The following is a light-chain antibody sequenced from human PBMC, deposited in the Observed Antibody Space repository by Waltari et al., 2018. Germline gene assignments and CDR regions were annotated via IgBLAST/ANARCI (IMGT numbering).Light chain of an antibody. J-gene: IGKJ1*01. CDR2: GAS. Sequence: EIVMTQSPATLSMSPGERATLSCRASPSVSSNLAWYQYKPGQAPRLLIYGASTRATGIPARFSGSGSGTEFTLTISSLQSVDFAVYYCQHYNNWPRTFGQGTKVEIK. CDR3: QHYNNWPRT. V-gene: IGKV3-15*01. CDR1: PSVSSN.